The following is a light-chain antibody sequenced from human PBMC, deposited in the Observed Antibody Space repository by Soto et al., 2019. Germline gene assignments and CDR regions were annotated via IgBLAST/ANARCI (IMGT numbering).Light chain of an antibody. CDR3: LQTNTYPLI. J-gene: IGKJ4*01. CDR2: AAS. CDR1: QDISNW. V-gene: IGKV1D-12*01. Sequence: DIQLTQSPSSVSASVGDRVTITCRASQDISNWLAWYQQKAGKGPQLLIYAASNLQSGVPSTFSGSGSGADFTLTISSLQPEDFATYYCLQTNTYPLIFGGGTKVEIK.